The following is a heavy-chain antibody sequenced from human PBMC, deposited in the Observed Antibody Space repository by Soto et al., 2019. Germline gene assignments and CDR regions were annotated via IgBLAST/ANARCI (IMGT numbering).Heavy chain of an antibody. J-gene: IGHJ4*02. Sequence: QVQLQESGPGLVKPSETLSLTCTVSGGSISSYYWSWIRQPPGKGLEWIGYIYYSGSTNYNPSLTGRFTIPVDTSQTRFSLKLSSVTAADTAVYYCASLPLYHPYFDYWGQGTLVTAAS. V-gene: IGHV4-59*08. CDR2: IYYSGST. CDR1: GGSISSYY. CDR3: ASLPLYHPYFDY. D-gene: IGHD2-2*02.